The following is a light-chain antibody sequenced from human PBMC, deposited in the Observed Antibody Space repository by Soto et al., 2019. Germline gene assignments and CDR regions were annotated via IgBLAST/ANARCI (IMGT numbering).Light chain of an antibody. V-gene: IGKV2-28*01. CDR2: LGS. CDR1: QSLLHSNAYNY. Sequence: DIVMTQSPLSLPVTPGEPASISCRSSQSLLHSNAYNYLDWYLQKPGQSPQLLIYLGSNRASGVPDRFSGSGSGTDFTLKISRVEAEDVGVYYCMQALQTRNTFAQGTKLEIK. J-gene: IGKJ2*01. CDR3: MQALQTRNT.